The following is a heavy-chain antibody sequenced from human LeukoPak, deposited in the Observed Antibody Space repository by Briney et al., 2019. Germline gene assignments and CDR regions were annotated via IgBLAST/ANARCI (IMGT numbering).Heavy chain of an antibody. V-gene: IGHV1-2*04. J-gene: IGHJ4*02. CDR1: GYTFTGYY. CDR2: INPNSGGT. CDR3: VINSGYDSPLDY. Sequence: ASVTVSCKASGYTFTGYYMHWVRQAPGQGLEWMGWINPNSGGTNYAQKFQGWVTMTRDTSISTAYMELSRLRSDDTAVYYCVINSGYDSPLDYWGQGTLVTVSS. D-gene: IGHD5-12*01.